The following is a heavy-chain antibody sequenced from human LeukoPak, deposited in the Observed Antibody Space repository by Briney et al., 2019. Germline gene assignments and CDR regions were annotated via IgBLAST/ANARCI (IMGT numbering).Heavy chain of an antibody. CDR2: TYYRSRWYN. V-gene: IGHV6-1*01. CDR3: ARDLDGFEY. J-gene: IGHJ4*02. Sequence: SQTLSLTCAIAGDSVSSNSAAWNWLRQSPSRGLEWLGRTYYRSRWYNDYAVSVQGRITIDPDTSKNQFPLQLNSVTPEDTAVYYCARDLDGFEYWGQGTLVTVSS. CDR1: GDSVSSNSAA.